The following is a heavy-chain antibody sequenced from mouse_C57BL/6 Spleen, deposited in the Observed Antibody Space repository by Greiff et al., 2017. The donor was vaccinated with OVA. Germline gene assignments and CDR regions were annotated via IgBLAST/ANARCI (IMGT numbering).Heavy chain of an antibody. D-gene: IGHD1-1*01. CDR1: GYSFTGYY. J-gene: IGHJ4*01. CDR3: ARGGTTVVASYFYAMDY. Sequence: EVQLQESGPELVKPGASVKISCKASGYSFTGYYMHWVKQSHGNILDWIGYIYPYNGVSSYNQKFKGKATLTVDKSSSTAYMELRSLTSEDSAVYYCARGGTTVVASYFYAMDYWGQGTSVTVSS. CDR2: IYPYNGVS. V-gene: IGHV1-31*01.